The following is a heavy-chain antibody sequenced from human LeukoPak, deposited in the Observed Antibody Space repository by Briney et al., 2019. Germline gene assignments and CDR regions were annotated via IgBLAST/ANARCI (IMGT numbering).Heavy chain of an antibody. CDR1: GFTFSSYW. D-gene: IGHD1-1*01. Sequence: GGSLRLSCAASGFTFSSYWMHWVRQAPGKGLVWVSRISSDGSSTSYADSVKGRFTIFRDNAKNTQYLQMNSLGAEDTAVYYCARALPPSVNTPWKWGQGTQVTVSS. V-gene: IGHV3-74*01. CDR3: ARALPPSVNTPWK. J-gene: IGHJ4*02. CDR2: ISSDGSST.